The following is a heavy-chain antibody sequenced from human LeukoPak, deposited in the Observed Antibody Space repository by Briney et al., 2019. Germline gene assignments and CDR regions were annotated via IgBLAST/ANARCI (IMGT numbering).Heavy chain of an antibody. D-gene: IGHD3-22*01. CDR1: GFTFSSCE. J-gene: IGHJ4*02. Sequence: GGSLRLSCAASGFTFSSCEMNWVRQAPGKGLEWVSYINRSGYTIYYADSVKGRFTISRDNTKNSLYLQMNSLRAEDTAVYYCVGDTSGFYFDYWGQGTLVTVSS. V-gene: IGHV3-48*03. CDR3: VGDTSGFYFDY. CDR2: INRSGYTI.